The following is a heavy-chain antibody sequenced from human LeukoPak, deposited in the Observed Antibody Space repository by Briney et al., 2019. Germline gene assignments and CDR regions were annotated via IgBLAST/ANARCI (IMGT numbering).Heavy chain of an antibody. CDR3: ARRAHDSSGYYYNY. Sequence: SETLSLTCTVSGGSISSYYWSWIRQPPGKGLEWIGYIYYSGSTNYNPSLKSRVTISVDTSKNQFSLKLSSVTAADTAVYYCARRAHDSSGYYYNYGGQGTLVTVSS. CDR2: IYYSGST. J-gene: IGHJ4*02. CDR1: GGSISSYY. D-gene: IGHD3-22*01. V-gene: IGHV4-59*08.